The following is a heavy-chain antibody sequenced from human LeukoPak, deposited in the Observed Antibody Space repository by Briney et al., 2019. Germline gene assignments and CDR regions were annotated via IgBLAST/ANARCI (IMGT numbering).Heavy chain of an antibody. J-gene: IGHJ5*02. CDR1: GFTFSSSG. D-gene: IGHD1-26*01. Sequence: GGTLRLSCVASGFTFSSSGMSWVRQAPGKGLEFVSVSGSGGSTYYADSVKGRFTISRDNSKNTLYLQMNSLRAEDTAVYYCARDRESGRYFEGFDPWGQGTLVTVSS. CDR3: ARDRESGRYFEGFDP. CDR2: SGSGGST. V-gene: IGHV3-66*01.